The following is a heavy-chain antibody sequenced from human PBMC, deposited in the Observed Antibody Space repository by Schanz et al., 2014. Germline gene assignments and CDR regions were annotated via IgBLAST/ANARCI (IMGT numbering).Heavy chain of an antibody. CDR2: INPSGGST. V-gene: IGHV1-46*01. CDR1: GYIFGSHG. J-gene: IGHJ3*02. D-gene: IGHD6-19*01. CDR3: ARGLGDERWLDLNEAFDI. Sequence: QVQLVQSGAEVKKPGASVRVSCKASGYIFGSHGMTWVRQAPGQGLEWMGIINPSGGSTSYAQTFQDRVTITADKSTSTAYMELSRLRSEDTAVYYCARGLGDERWLDLNEAFDIWGQRTIVTVSS.